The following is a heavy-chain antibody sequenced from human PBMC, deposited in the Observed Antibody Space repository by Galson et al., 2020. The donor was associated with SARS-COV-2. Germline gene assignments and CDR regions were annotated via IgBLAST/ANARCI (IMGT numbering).Heavy chain of an antibody. CDR3: VRDLVNYDILTGVES. CDR1: GVSIRNYY. J-gene: IGHJ1*01. CDR2: FYPSGST. Sequence: SETLSLTCTVSGVSIRNYYWSWIRQPAGEGLEWIGRFYPSGSTNYNPSLKSRVTISVDTSKNQLSLRLRSVTAADTAVYYCVRDLVNYDILTGVESWGQGTLVTVSS. D-gene: IGHD3-9*01. V-gene: IGHV4-4*07.